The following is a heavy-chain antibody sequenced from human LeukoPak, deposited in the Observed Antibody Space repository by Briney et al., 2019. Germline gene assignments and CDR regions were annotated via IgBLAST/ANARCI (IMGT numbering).Heavy chain of an antibody. D-gene: IGHD2-15*01. Sequence: ASVTVSCKASGYSFTDYYIHWVRQAPGQGLEWMGWINPNNGATNFAQKFQGRVTLTRDTSITTAYMDLSGVTSDDTAVYSCARGGNFCSGVSCYLSWSDYWGQGTLVTVSS. V-gene: IGHV1-2*02. CDR3: ARGGNFCSGVSCYLSWSDY. CDR1: GYSFTDYY. CDR2: INPNNGAT. J-gene: IGHJ4*02.